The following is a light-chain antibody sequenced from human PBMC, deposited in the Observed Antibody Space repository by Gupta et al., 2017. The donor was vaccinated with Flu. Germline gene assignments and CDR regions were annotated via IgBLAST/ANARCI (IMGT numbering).Light chain of an antibody. CDR2: GNS. J-gene: IGLJ2*01. V-gene: IGLV1-40*01. CDR1: SSNIGAGYD. Sequence: QSVLTQPPSVPGAPGQRVTISCTGRSSNIGAGYDVHWYQQLPGTAPKLLIYGNSNRPSGVPDRFSGSKSGTSASLAITGLQAEDEADYYCQSYDSSLSGHVVFGGGTKLTVL. CDR3: QSYDSSLSGHVV.